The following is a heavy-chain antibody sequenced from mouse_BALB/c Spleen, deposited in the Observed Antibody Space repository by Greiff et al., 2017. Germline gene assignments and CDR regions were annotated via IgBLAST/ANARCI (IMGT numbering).Heavy chain of an antibody. CDR1: GFNIKDYY. Sequence: EVQLPQSGAELVRSGASVKLSCTASGFNIKDYYMHWVKQRPEQGLEWIGWIDPENGDTEYAPKFQGKATMTADTSSNTAYLQLSSLTSEDTAVYYCNAWGGNYFPFDYWGQGTTLTGSS. V-gene: IGHV14-4*02. CDR3: NAWGGNYFPFDY. J-gene: IGHJ2*01. D-gene: IGHD2-1*01. CDR2: IDPENGDT.